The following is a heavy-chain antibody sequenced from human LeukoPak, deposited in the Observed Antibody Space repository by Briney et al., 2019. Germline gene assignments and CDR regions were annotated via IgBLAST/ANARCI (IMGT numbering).Heavy chain of an antibody. CDR1: GGSFSGYY. J-gene: IGHJ2*01. D-gene: IGHD4-23*01. CDR2: IYTSEST. V-gene: IGHV4-4*08. Sequence: SETLSLTCAVYGGSFSGYYWSWIRQPPGKGLEWIGHIYTSESTNYNPSLKSRVTISVDTSKNQFSLKLSSVTAADTAVYYCARSGYGGNSRDWYFDLWGRGTLVTVSS. CDR3: ARSGYGGNSRDWYFDL.